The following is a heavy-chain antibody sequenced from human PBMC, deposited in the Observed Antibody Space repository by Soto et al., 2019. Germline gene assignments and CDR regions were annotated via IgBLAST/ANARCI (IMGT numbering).Heavy chain of an antibody. V-gene: IGHV3-23*01. CDR1: EFPSSNYA. D-gene: IGHD3-22*01. CDR3: AKNPRYYYDSTGYHFDY. CDR2: ISYGGGST. Sequence: EVQLLESGGGLVQPGGSLRLSCAASEFPSSNYAMSWVRLAPGKGLEWVSAISYGGGSTYYAASVKGRFTISRDNSENRLYLQMNRLRAEDTAVYYCAKNPRYYYDSTGYHFDYWGQGTLVTVSS. J-gene: IGHJ4*02.